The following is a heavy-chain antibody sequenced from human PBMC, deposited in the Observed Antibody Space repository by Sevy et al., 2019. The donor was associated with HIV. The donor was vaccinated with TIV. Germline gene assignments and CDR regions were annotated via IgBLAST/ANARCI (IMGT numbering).Heavy chain of an antibody. Sequence: GESLKISCAASGFTFDDYGMSWVRQVPGKGPEWVSGINWNGGSTGYADSLKGRFTISRENAKNSLYLQMKSLRAEDTALYYCARDPPSYYDYRSGYHDYWGQGIRVTVSS. J-gene: IGHJ4*02. D-gene: IGHD3-3*01. V-gene: IGHV3-20*04. CDR2: INWNGGST. CDR3: ARDPPSYYDYRSGYHDY. CDR1: GFTFDDYG.